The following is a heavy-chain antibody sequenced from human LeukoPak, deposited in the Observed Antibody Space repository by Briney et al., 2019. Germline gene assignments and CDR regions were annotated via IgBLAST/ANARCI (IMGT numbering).Heavy chain of an antibody. Sequence: GGSLRLSCAASGFTFSSYAMSWVRQAPGKGLEWVSAISGSGGSTYYADPVKGRFTISRDNSKNTLYLQMNSLRAEDTAVYYCAKVPTYYYDSSGHNYWGQGTLVTVSS. CDR1: GFTFSSYA. CDR3: AKVPTYYYDSSGHNY. D-gene: IGHD3-22*01. V-gene: IGHV3-23*01. CDR2: ISGSGGST. J-gene: IGHJ4*02.